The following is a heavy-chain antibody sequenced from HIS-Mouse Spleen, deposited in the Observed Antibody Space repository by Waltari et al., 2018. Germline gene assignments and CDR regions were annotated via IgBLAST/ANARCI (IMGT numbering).Heavy chain of an antibody. CDR3: ARGYSSSSDAFDI. Sequence: QVQLVQSGAEVTRPGAPVKVSGQASGYTCTGSDIHWVRQAPGQGLEWMGWINPNSCGTNYAQKFQGRVTMTRDTSISTAYMELSRLRSDDTAGYYCARGYSSSSDAFDIWGQGTMVAVSS. J-gene: IGHJ3*02. D-gene: IGHD6-6*01. V-gene: IGHV1-2*02. CDR2: INPNSCGT. CDR1: GYTCTGSD.